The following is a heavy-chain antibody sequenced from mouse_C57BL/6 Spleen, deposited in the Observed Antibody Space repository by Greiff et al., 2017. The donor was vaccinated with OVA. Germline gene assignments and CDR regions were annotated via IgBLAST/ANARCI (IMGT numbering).Heavy chain of an antibody. CDR3: ARDYGSHYYAMDY. J-gene: IGHJ4*01. V-gene: IGHV3-6*01. D-gene: IGHD1-1*01. Sequence: EVQRVESGPGLVKPSQSLSLTCSVTGYSITSGYYWNWIRQFPGNKLEWMGYISYDGGNNYNPSLKNRISITRDTSKNQFFLKLNSVTTEDTATYYCARDYGSHYYAMDYWGQGTSVTVSS. CDR2: ISYDGGN. CDR1: GYSITSGYY.